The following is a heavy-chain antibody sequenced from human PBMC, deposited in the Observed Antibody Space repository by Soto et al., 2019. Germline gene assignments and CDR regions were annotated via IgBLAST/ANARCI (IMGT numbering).Heavy chain of an antibody. CDR1: VFPFSSYA. CDR2: ISYDGSNK. Sequence: SLRLCCAASVFPFSSYAVHWVRRASGTGLEWVAVISYDGSNKYYADSVKGRFTISRDNSKNTLYLQMNSLRAEDTAVYYCASPLYDFWSGYSTITPGYWGQGTLVNVSS. CDR3: ASPLYDFWSGYSTITPGY. J-gene: IGHJ4*02. D-gene: IGHD3-3*01. V-gene: IGHV3-30-3*02.